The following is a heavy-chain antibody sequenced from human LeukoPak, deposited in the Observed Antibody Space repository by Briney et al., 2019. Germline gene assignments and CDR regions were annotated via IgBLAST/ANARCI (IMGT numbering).Heavy chain of an antibody. CDR1: GFTFSSYE. J-gene: IGHJ4*02. D-gene: IGHD4-23*01. CDR3: ARVPRWYVIDY. V-gene: IGHV3-48*03. Sequence: GGSLRLSCVASGFTFSSYEMKWVRQAPGKGLEWVSYISSSGSTIYYADSVKGRFTISRDNAKNSLYLQMNSLRAEDTAVYYCARVPRWYVIDYWGQGTLVTVSS. CDR2: ISSSGSTI.